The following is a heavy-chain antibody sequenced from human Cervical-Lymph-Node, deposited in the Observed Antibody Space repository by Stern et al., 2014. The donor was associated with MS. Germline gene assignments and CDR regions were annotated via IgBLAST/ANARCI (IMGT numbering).Heavy chain of an antibody. Sequence: QVQLQQWGAGLLQPSETLSLTCAVYGGSFSGYYWSWIRQPPGKGLEWIGEINHSGSTNYNPSLKSRVTISVDTSKNQFSLKLSSVTAADTAVYYCAHTLIVGATTDDYWGQGTLVTVSS. J-gene: IGHJ4*02. CDR1: GGSFSGYY. D-gene: IGHD1-26*01. V-gene: IGHV4-34*01. CDR3: AHTLIVGATTDDY. CDR2: INHSGST.